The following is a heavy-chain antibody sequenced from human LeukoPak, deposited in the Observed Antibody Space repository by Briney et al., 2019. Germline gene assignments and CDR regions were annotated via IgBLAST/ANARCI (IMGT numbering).Heavy chain of an antibody. V-gene: IGHV5-51*01. CDR3: ARYYFWTGFYFFDY. CDR2: IFPGDSDT. D-gene: IGHD3/OR15-3a*01. J-gene: IGHJ4*02. Sequence: GESLKISCKTSGFTFTTHWIAWVRQMPGEGLELMGIIFPGDSDTNYSPSFQGQVTISADKSTNTAYLQWSSLKASDTAMYYCARYYFWTGFYFFDYWGQGTLVTVSS. CDR1: GFTFTTHW.